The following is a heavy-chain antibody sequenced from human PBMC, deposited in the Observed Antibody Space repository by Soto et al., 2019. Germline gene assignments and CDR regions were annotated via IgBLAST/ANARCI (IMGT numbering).Heavy chain of an antibody. CDR2: IYQSGSA. CDR3: ARTARATVTMGGYYYYDMDV. J-gene: IGHJ6*02. V-gene: IGHV4-31*03. D-gene: IGHD4-17*01. Sequence: SATLSLTCTVSGGSISSGGYYWSWIRQDPGKGLEWIGHIYQSGSAYYNPSLKSRVTMSVDTSKNQFSLKLTSVTAADTAVYYCARTARATVTMGGYYYYDMDVWGQGTTVT. CDR1: GGSISSGGYY.